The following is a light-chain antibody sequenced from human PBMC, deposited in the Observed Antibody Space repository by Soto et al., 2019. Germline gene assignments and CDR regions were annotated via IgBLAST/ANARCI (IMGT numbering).Light chain of an antibody. J-gene: IGLJ1*01. V-gene: IGLV2-14*03. Sequence: QSALTQPASVSGSPGQSITISCTGTSSDVGGYNYVSWYQQHPDKAPKLMIYDVSNRPSGVSNRYSGSKSGNTASLTISGLQADDEADYYCSSYTSSSTPVFGTGTKVTVL. CDR1: SSDVGGYNY. CDR3: SSYTSSSTPV. CDR2: DVS.